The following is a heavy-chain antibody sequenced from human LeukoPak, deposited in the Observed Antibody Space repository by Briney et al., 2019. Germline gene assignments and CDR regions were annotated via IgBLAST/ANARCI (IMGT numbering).Heavy chain of an antibody. CDR3: ARGGRGYSGYGRDYYYYYMDV. V-gene: IGHV1-8*03. CDR1: GYTFTSYD. Sequence: ASVKVSCKASGYTFTSYDINWVRQATGQGLEWMGWMNPNSGNTGYAQKFQGRVTITRNTSISTAYMELSSLRSEDTAVYYCARGGRGYSGYGRDYYYYYMDVWGKGTTVTVSS. CDR2: MNPNSGNT. D-gene: IGHD5-12*01. J-gene: IGHJ6*03.